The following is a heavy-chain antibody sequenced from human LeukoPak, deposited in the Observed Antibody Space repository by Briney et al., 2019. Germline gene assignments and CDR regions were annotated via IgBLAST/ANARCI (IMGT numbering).Heavy chain of an antibody. V-gene: IGHV4-39*07. D-gene: IGHD1-7*01. CDR2: IYHSGST. J-gene: IGHJ4*02. Sequence: PSETLSLTCTVSGGSISSSDYYWGWIRQPPGKGLEWIVSIYHSGSTYYNPSLKSRVTISVNTSKNQFSLKLSSVTAADTAVYYCARVYNWNSSGLGAPRDWGRGTLVTVSS. CDR3: ARVYNWNSSGLGAPRD. CDR1: GGSISSSDYY.